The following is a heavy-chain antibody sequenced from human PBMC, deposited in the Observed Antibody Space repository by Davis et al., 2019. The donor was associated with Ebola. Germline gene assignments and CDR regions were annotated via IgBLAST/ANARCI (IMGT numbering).Heavy chain of an antibody. CDR2: IKQDGSEK. CDR1: GFTFSSYW. D-gene: IGHD5-12*01. J-gene: IGHJ6*04. V-gene: IGHV3-7*01. Sequence: GESLKISCAASGFTFSSYWMSWVRQAPGKGLEWVANIKQDGSEKYYVDSVKGRFTISRDNAKNSLYLQMNSLRAEDTAVYYCARPVADGMDVWGKGTTVTVSS. CDR3: ARPVADGMDV.